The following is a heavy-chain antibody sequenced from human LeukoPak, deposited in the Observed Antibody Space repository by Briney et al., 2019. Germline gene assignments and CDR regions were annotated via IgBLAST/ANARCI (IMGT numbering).Heavy chain of an antibody. J-gene: IGHJ4*02. CDR1: RFTFSNYW. CDR3: ATGGSDSSDYFFGFY. V-gene: IGHV3-74*03. Sequence: PGGSLRLSCAASRFTFSNYWMHWVRQAPGKGLVWVSRINNGGSRTMYADSVKGRFTISRDNARNTLYLQMNSLRAEDTAIYYCATGGSDSSDYFFGFYWGQGTLVTVSS. D-gene: IGHD3-22*01. CDR2: INNGGSRT.